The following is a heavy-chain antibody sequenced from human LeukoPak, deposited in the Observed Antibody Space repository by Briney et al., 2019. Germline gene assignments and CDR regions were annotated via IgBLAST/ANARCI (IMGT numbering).Heavy chain of an antibody. D-gene: IGHD4-11*01. CDR2: VNPNSGGT. Sequence: GTSVKVSCKASGYSFTGYYMHWVRQAPGQGLEWMGWVNPNSGGTTYAQKFQGRVTMTRDTSISTAYMELSRLRSDDTAVYYCAREGYSSYWGQGTLVTVSS. J-gene: IGHJ4*02. CDR1: GYSFTGYY. CDR3: AREGYSSY. V-gene: IGHV1-2*02.